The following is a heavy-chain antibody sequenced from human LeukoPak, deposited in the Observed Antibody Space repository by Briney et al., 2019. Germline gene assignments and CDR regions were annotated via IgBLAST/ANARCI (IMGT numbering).Heavy chain of an antibody. D-gene: IGHD1-26*01. CDR3: AKDLGWELPAEAY. CDR2: IYGSGGSI. V-gene: IGHV3-23*01. Sequence: AGGSLRLSCVASGFTFKSYVMNWVRQAPGKGLEWVATIYGSGGSISYADSVKGRFTISRDHSNNTLYLQMNRLTAEDPAMYYCAKDLGWELPAEAYWGQGILVTVSS. J-gene: IGHJ4*02. CDR1: GFTFKSYV.